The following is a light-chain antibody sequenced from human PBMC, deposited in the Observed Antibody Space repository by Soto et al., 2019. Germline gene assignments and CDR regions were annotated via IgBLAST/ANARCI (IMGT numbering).Light chain of an antibody. Sequence: DIVLTQSPGTLSLSPGERVTLSCRASQSVDSRFLAWYQQKPGQAPRLLVYGASIRATGIPDRFSGSGSGTDFTRSIRRLEPEDFAVYYCQQYDISRTFGQGTKVEMK. CDR3: QQYDISRT. J-gene: IGKJ1*01. V-gene: IGKV3-20*01. CDR2: GAS. CDR1: QSVDSRF.